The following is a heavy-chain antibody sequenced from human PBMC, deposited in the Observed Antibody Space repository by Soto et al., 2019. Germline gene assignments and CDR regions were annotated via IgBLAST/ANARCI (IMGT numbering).Heavy chain of an antibody. Sequence: QVQLAQSGAEVKKPGSSVKVSCKASGGAFITSSIGWVRQAPGQGLEWMGGIIPMFGTANYPQKFQGRVTITADESTSTAYMELSSLRSEDTAVYYCAREFIAASFGYYGMDVWGQGTTVTVSS. CDR3: AREFIAASFGYYGMDV. V-gene: IGHV1-69*01. CDR1: GGAFITSS. J-gene: IGHJ6*02. CDR2: IIPMFGTA. D-gene: IGHD6-13*01.